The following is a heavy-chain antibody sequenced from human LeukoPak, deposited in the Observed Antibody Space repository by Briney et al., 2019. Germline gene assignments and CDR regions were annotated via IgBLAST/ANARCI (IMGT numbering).Heavy chain of an antibody. D-gene: IGHD4-17*01. J-gene: IGHJ4*02. CDR1: GFMFSSYW. V-gene: IGHV3-7*01. CDR3: ARASTVTIVY. Sequence: GGSLRLSCAASGFMFSSYWMSWVRQAPGKGLEWVANIKQDGSEKYYVDSVKGRFTIPRDNAKNSLYLQMNSLRAEDTAVYYCARASTVTIVYWGQGTLVTVSS. CDR2: IKQDGSEK.